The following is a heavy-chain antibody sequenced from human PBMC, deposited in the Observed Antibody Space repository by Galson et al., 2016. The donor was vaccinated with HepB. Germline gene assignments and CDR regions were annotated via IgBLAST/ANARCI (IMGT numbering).Heavy chain of an antibody. CDR2: ISSDGSST. J-gene: IGHJ4*02. V-gene: IGHV3-74*03. CDR3: AKDHPSSGWPTFEY. Sequence: SLRLSCAASGFNFPSYWMHWVRQAPGKGLVWVSRISSDGSSTTYADSGRGRFTIFRDNSRNTLTLEMNSLTAEDTALYYCAKDHPSSGWPTFEYWGQGILVTVSS. CDR1: GFNFPSYW. D-gene: IGHD6-19*01.